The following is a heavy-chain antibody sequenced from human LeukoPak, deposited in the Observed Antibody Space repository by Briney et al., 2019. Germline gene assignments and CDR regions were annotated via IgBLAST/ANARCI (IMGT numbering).Heavy chain of an antibody. CDR3: ARRKGNYDILTGYTNWFDP. V-gene: IGHV1-8*02. CDR2: MNPNSGNT. CDR1: GYTFTGYY. J-gene: IGHJ5*02. D-gene: IGHD3-9*01. Sequence: ASVKVSCKASGYTFTGYYMHWVRQAPGQGLEWMGWMNPNSGNTGYAQKFQGRVTMTRNTSISTAYMELSSLRSEDTAVYYCARRKGNYDILTGYTNWFDPWGQGTLVTVSS.